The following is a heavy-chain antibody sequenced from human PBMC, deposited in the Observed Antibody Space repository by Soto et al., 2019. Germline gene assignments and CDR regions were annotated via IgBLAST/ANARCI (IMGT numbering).Heavy chain of an antibody. CDR1: GYSFTSYW. Sequence: GESLKISCKGSGYSFTSYWIGWVRQMPGKGLEWMGIIYPGDSDTRYSPSFQGQVTISADKSISTAYLQWSSLKASDTAMYYCASLDDSSSWYSDYYYGMEVWGQGTTVTVSS. J-gene: IGHJ6*02. CDR2: IYPGDSDT. CDR3: ASLDDSSSWYSDYYYGMEV. V-gene: IGHV5-51*01. D-gene: IGHD6-13*01.